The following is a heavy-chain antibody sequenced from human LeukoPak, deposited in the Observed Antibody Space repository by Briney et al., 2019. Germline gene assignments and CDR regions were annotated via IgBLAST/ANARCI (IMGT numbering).Heavy chain of an antibody. CDR3: AKGDYYGSGSYYNNFDY. Sequence: PGGSLRLSCAASGFTFSSYGMHWVRQAPGKGLEWVAVISYDGSNKYYADSVKGRFTISRDNSKNTLYLQMNSLRAEDTAVYYCAKGDYYGSGSYYNNFDYWGQGTLVTVSS. J-gene: IGHJ4*02. D-gene: IGHD3-10*01. CDR2: ISYDGSNK. CDR1: GFTFSSYG. V-gene: IGHV3-30*18.